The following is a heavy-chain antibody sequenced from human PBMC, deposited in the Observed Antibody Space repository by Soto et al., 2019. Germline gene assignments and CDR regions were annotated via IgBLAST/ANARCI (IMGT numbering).Heavy chain of an antibody. CDR3: ARVGSSGWSPDY. V-gene: IGHV4-59*11. Sequence: PSETLSLTCTVSGDSISGHYWTWIRKSPGKGLEWIGYIFYSGSTNSHPSLKSRVTISVDTSKNQFSLKLSSVTAADTAVYYCARVGSSGWSPDYWGQGTLVTVSS. D-gene: IGHD6-19*01. CDR2: IFYSGST. J-gene: IGHJ4*02. CDR1: GDSISGHY.